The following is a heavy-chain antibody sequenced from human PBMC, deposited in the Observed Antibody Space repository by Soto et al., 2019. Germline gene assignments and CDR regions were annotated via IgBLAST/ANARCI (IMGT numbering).Heavy chain of an antibody. CDR2: INAGNGTT. CDR3: AREGYDSSRDSAY. V-gene: IGHV1-3*01. D-gene: IGHD3-22*01. Sequence: ASVKVSCKASGYTFSSYSMHWVRQAPGQRLEWMGGINAGNGTTKCAQKFQGRVTITTDASASTAYMELSSLRSEDTAVYYCAREGYDSSRDSAYWRQETLVTVSS. CDR1: GYTFSSYS. J-gene: IGHJ4*02.